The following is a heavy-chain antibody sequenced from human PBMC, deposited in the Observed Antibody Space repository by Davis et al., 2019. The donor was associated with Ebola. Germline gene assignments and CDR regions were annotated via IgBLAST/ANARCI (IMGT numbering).Heavy chain of an antibody. CDR2: ISGTGGST. J-gene: IGHJ6*02. V-gene: IGHV3-23*01. CDR1: GFTFSSYA. CDR3: ARDGVTAIRVHYYYGMDV. Sequence: PGGSLRLSCAASGFTFSSYAMTWVRQAPGKGLEWVSGISGTGGSTRYADSVKGRFTISRDSSKNTLYLQMNSLRAEDTAVYYCARDGVTAIRVHYYYGMDVWGQGTTVTVSS. D-gene: IGHD2-21*02.